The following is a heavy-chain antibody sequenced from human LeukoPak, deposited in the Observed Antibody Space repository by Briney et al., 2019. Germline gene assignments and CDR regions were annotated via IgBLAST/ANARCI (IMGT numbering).Heavy chain of an antibody. V-gene: IGHV3-30*04. CDR2: ISYDGSNK. J-gene: IGHJ4*02. Sequence: GGSLRLSCAASGFTFSSYAMHWVRQAPGKGLEWVAVISYDGSNKYYADSVKGRFTISRDNSKNTLYLQMNSLRAEDTAVYYCARDLGSWGQGTLVTVSS. CDR3: ARDLGS. CDR1: GFTFSSYA. D-gene: IGHD3-16*01.